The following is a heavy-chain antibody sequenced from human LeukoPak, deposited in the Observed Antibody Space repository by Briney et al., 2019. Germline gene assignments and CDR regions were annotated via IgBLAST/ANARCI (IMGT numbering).Heavy chain of an antibody. Sequence: SETLSLTCAVYGGSFSGYYWSWIRQPPGKGLEWIGRIYTSGSTNYNPSLKSRVTISVDTSKNQFSLKLSSVTAADTAVYYCAREIGSGYYVYWGQGTLVTVSS. V-gene: IGHV4-4*08. CDR3: AREIGSGYYVY. CDR1: GGSFSGYY. D-gene: IGHD3-3*01. J-gene: IGHJ4*02. CDR2: IYTSGST.